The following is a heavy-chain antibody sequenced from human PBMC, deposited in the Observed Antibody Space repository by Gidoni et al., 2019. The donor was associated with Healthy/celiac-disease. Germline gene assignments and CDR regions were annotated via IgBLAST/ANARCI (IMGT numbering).Heavy chain of an antibody. Sequence: EVQLVLSGAEVKKPGASLKISCQGSGYSFSSYWIGWVRQMPGKGLEWMGIIYPGDSDTRYSPSFQGQVTISADKSISTAYLQWSSLKAADTAMYYCARLRAAPTSHYFDYWGQGTLVTVSS. J-gene: IGHJ4*02. CDR3: ARLRAAPTSHYFDY. D-gene: IGHD6-25*01. CDR1: GYSFSSYW. V-gene: IGHV5-51*01. CDR2: IYPGDSDT.